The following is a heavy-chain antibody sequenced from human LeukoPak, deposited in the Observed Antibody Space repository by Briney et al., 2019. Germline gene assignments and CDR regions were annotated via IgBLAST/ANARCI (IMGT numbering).Heavy chain of an antibody. Sequence: GGSLRLSCAASGFTFSDYYMSWVRQAPGKGLEWVSAISGSGGSTYYADSVKGRFTISRDNSKNTLYLQMNSLRAEDTAVYYCAKDRSGVATTYYGMDVWGQGTTVTVSS. V-gene: IGHV3-23*01. CDR2: ISGSGGST. CDR3: AKDRSGVATTYYGMDV. D-gene: IGHD5-12*01. CDR1: GFTFSDYY. J-gene: IGHJ6*02.